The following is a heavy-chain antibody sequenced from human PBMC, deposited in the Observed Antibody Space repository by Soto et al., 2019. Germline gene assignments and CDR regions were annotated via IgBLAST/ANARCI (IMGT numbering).Heavy chain of an antibody. CDR1: GFTFSSYA. V-gene: IGHV3-30-3*01. Sequence: QVQLVESGGGVVQPGRSLRLSCAASGFTFSSYAMHWVRQAPGKGLEWVAVISYDGSNKYYADSVKGRFTISRDNSKNTLYLQMNSLRAEDTAVYYCARAPAGTVAYYYYGMDVWGQGTTVTVSS. CDR3: ARAPAGTVAYYYYGMDV. CDR2: ISYDGSNK. J-gene: IGHJ6*02. D-gene: IGHD4-4*01.